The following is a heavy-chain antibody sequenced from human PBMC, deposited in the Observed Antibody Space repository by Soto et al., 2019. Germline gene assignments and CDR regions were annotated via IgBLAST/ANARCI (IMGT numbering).Heavy chain of an antibody. CDR3: ARGAAARLYYYGMDV. V-gene: IGHV3-74*01. CDR1: GFTFSSYW. J-gene: IGHJ6*02. D-gene: IGHD6-6*01. Sequence: GGSLRLSCAASGFTFSSYWMHWVRQAPGKGLVWVSRINSDGSSTSYADSVKGRFTISRDNAKNTLYLQMNSLGAEDTAVYYCARGAAARLYYYGMDVWGQGTTVTVSS. CDR2: INSDGSST.